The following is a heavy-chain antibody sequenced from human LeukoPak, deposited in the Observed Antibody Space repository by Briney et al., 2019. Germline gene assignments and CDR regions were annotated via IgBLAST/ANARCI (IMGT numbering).Heavy chain of an antibody. D-gene: IGHD2-8*02. CDR3: ATYRQVLLPFES. CDR2: IFPCGGEI. J-gene: IGHJ4*02. Sequence: GGFLRLSCAASGFTFSTFAMIWVRQPPGKGLGWDSSIFPCGGEIHYADSVGGRFTISRDNSKSTLSLQMNSLRAEDTAIYYCATYRQVLLPFESWGQGTLVTVSS. CDR1: GFTFSTFA. V-gene: IGHV3-23*01.